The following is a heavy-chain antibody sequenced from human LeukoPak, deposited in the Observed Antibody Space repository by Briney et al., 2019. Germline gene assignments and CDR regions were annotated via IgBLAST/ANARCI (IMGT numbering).Heavy chain of an antibody. CDR3: AKGRRILGGPQNAGHFSDV. D-gene: IGHD2/OR15-2a*01. J-gene: IGHJ4*03. CDR2: INPNSGAA. Sequence: ASVKVSCKASGYTLTDYYLHWVRQAPGHGLKWMGWINPNSGAAHYAQSFQARVTMTRDTSIGSGYMELTGLESADTAVYYCAKGRRILGGPQNAGHFSDVGGQGSLVTVSS. V-gene: IGHV1-2*02. CDR1: GYTLTDYY.